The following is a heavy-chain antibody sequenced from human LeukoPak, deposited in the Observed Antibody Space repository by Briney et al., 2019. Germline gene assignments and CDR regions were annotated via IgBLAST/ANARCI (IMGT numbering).Heavy chain of an antibody. V-gene: IGHV1-2*02. CDR1: GYTLTAYY. Sequence: ASVKVSRKAAGYTLTAYYIHWVRQAPGQGLEWMGWINPNSGGTNSAQTFQGRVTMTRDSSISTAYMEISRLTSDDTAVYHCARVGSITARKNYFDYWGQGTLVSASS. CDR3: ARVGSITARKNYFDY. D-gene: IGHD6-6*01. J-gene: IGHJ4*02. CDR2: INPNSGGT.